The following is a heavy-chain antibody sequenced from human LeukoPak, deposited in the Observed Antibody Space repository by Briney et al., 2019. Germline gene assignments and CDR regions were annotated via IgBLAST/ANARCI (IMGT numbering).Heavy chain of an antibody. Sequence: ASVKVSCKASGYTFTSYDINWVRQATGQGLEWMGWMNPNSGNTGCAQKFQGRVTMTRNTSISIACMELSSLRSEDTAVYYCARHLRRVLLWFGEPPYYYYGMDVWGQGTTVTVSS. J-gene: IGHJ6*02. CDR1: GYTFTSYD. CDR2: MNPNSGNT. V-gene: IGHV1-8*01. CDR3: ARHLRRVLLWFGEPPYYYYGMDV. D-gene: IGHD3-10*01.